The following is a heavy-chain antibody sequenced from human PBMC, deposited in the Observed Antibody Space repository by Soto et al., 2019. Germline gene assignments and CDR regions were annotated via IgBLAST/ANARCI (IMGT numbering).Heavy chain of an antibody. CDR1: GYTFTSYD. CDR2: MNPNSGNT. D-gene: IGHD4-17*01. Sequence: QVQLVQSGAEVKKPGASVKVSCKASGYTFTSYDINWVRQATGQGLEWMGWMNPNSGNTGYAQKFQGRVNMTRNTSISTAYMELSSLRSEDTAVYYCARTVTSYYYYYYMDVWGKGTTVTVSS. V-gene: IGHV1-8*01. CDR3: ARTVTSYYYYYYMDV. J-gene: IGHJ6*03.